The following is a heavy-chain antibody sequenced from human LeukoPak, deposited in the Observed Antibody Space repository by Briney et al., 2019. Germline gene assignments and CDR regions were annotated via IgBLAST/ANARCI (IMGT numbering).Heavy chain of an antibody. CDR3: ASERTLDCGGDCYTDY. J-gene: IGHJ4*02. D-gene: IGHD2-21*02. V-gene: IGHV3-64*01. Sequence: GGSLRLSCAASGFTFSSYVMHWVRQAPGKGLEYVSAIRSNGGSTYYANSVKGRFTISRDNSKNTLYLQMNSLRAEDTAVYYCASERTLDCGGDCYTDYWGQGTLVTVSS. CDR2: IRSNGGST. CDR1: GFTFSSYV.